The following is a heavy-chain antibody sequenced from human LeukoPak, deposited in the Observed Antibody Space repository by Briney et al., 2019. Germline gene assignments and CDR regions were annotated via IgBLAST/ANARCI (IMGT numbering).Heavy chain of an antibody. CDR3: ASTSRQDYVWGSYRPTPPYCFDY. CDR2: IYYSGST. D-gene: IGHD3-16*02. V-gene: IGHV4-31*03. Sequence: SQTLSLTCTASGGSISSGGYYWSWIRQHPGKGLEWIGYIYYSGSTYYNPSLKSRVTISVDTSKNQFSLKLSSVTAADTAVYYCASTSRQDYVWGSYRPTPPYCFDYWGQGTLVTVSS. CDR1: GGSISSGGYY. J-gene: IGHJ4*02.